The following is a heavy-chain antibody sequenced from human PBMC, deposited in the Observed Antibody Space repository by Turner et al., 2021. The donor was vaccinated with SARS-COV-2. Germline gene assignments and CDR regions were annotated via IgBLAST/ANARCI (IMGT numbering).Heavy chain of an antibody. J-gene: IGHJ4*02. V-gene: IGHV3-33*01. CDR3: AREHPPSSWQTYYFDF. Sequence: QVQLVESGGGVVQPGRSLRLPCAASGLTFSSYGMHWVRQAPGKGLEWVAVIWYDGSNKYYADSVKGRFTISRDNSKNTLYLQMNSLRAEDTAVYYCAREHPPSSWQTYYFDFWGQGTLVTVSS. D-gene: IGHD6-13*01. CDR2: IWYDGSNK. CDR1: GLTFSSYG.